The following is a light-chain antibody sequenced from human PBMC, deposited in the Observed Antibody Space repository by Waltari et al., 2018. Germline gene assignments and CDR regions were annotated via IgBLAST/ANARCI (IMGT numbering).Light chain of an antibody. V-gene: IGLV2-14*03. CDR3: SSYTSSSTNYV. J-gene: IGLJ1*01. CDR2: DVS. CDR1: SSDVGGYHY. Sequence: QSALTQPASVSGSPGQSITIPCTGTSSDVGGYHYVSWYQQHPGKAPKLMIYDVSNRPSGVSNRFSGSKSGNTASLTISGLQAEDEADYYCSSYTSSSTNYVFGTGTKVTVL.